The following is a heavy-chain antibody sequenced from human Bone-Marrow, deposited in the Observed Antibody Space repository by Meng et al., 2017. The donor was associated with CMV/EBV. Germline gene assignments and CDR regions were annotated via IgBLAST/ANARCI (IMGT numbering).Heavy chain of an antibody. CDR2: IYYSGST. CDR3: ARATYYYDSSGYSLLDY. Sequence: SETLSLTCTVSGGSVSSGSYYWSWIRQPPGKGLEWIGYIYYSGSTNYNPSLESRVTISVDTSKNQFSLKLSSVTAADTAVYYCARATYYYDSSGYSLLDYWGQGTLVTVSS. J-gene: IGHJ4*02. CDR1: GGSVSSGSYY. V-gene: IGHV4-61*01. D-gene: IGHD3-22*01.